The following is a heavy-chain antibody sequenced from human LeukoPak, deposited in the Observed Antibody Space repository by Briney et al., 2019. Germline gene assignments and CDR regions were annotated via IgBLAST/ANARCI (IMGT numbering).Heavy chain of an antibody. CDR3: ARGLDYGDYVSTY. CDR1: GYTFTSYD. V-gene: IGHV1-8*01. J-gene: IGHJ4*02. Sequence: VASVKVSCKASGYTFTSYDINWVRQATGQGLEWMGWMNPNSGNTGYAQKFQGRATMTRNTSKSTAYMELSSLRSEDTAVYYCARGLDYGDYVSTYWGQGTLVTVSS. CDR2: MNPNSGNT. D-gene: IGHD4-17*01.